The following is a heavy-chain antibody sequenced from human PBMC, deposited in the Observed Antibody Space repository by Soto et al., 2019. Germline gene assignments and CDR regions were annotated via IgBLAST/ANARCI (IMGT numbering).Heavy chain of an antibody. J-gene: IGHJ4*02. D-gene: IGHD2-21*02. V-gene: IGHV3-23*01. Sequence: GGSLRLSCAASGFTFSSYAMSWVRQAPGKGLEWVSAISGSGGSTYYADSVKGRFTISRDNSKNTLYLQMNSLRAEDTAVYYCAKDRIVVVTATMDYWGEGTLVTSPQ. CDR2: ISGSGGST. CDR1: GFTFSSYA. CDR3: AKDRIVVVTATMDY.